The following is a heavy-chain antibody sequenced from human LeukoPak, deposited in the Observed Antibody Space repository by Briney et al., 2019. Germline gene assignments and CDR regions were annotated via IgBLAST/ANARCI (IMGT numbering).Heavy chain of an antibody. D-gene: IGHD2/OR15-2a*01. CDR1: GYTFTTYG. V-gene: IGHV1-18*01. CDR2: ISAYNGNT. J-gene: IGHJ4*02. CDR3: ARDLSWGSGYDNSTYTLRWLDY. Sequence: ASVKVSCKASGYTFTTYGISWVRQAPGQGLEWMGWISAYNGNTNYAQKLQGRLTMTTDTSTSTAHMDLRSLRSDDTAVYYCARDLSWGSGYDNSTYTLRWLDYWGQGTLVTVSS.